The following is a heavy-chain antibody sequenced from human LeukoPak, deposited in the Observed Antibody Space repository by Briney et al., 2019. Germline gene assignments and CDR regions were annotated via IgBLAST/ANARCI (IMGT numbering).Heavy chain of an antibody. CDR2: IYHSGST. Sequence: SETLSLTCTVSGYSISSGYYWGWIRQPPGRGLEWIGSIYHSGSTYYNPSLKSRVTISVDTSKNQFSLKLSSVTAADTAVYYCARVYNWNPSGLGAPRDWGRGTLVTVSS. V-gene: IGHV4-38-2*02. J-gene: IGHJ4*02. D-gene: IGHD1-20*01. CDR1: GYSISSGYY. CDR3: ARVYNWNPSGLGAPRD.